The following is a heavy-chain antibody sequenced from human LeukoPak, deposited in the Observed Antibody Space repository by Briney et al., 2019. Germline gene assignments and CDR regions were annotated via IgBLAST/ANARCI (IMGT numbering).Heavy chain of an antibody. D-gene: IGHD2-2*01. V-gene: IGHV1-46*01. CDR2: INPSGGST. CDR1: GYTFTSYY. J-gene: IGHJ5*02. CDR3: ARVVTPRYCSSPSCYWKGWFHP. Sequence: ASVKVSCKASGYTFTSYYMHWVRHAPGQGLEWMGIINPSGGSTSYAQKFQGRVTITADESTSTAYMELSSLRSEDTAVYYCARVVTPRYCSSPSCYWKGWFHPWGQGTLVIVSS.